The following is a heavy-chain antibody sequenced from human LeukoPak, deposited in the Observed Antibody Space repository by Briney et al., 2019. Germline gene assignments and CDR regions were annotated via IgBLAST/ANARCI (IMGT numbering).Heavy chain of an antibody. Sequence: TPGGSLRLSCAASGFTFSSYSMNWVRQAPGKGLEWVSSISSSSSYIYYADSVKGRFTISRDNAKNSLYLQMNSLRAEDTAVYYCARDPRIAIWETDQIDWFDPWGQGTLVTVSS. CDR3: ARDPRIAIWETDQIDWFDP. J-gene: IGHJ5*02. CDR1: GFTFSSYS. V-gene: IGHV3-21*01. D-gene: IGHD3-3*01. CDR2: ISSSSSYI.